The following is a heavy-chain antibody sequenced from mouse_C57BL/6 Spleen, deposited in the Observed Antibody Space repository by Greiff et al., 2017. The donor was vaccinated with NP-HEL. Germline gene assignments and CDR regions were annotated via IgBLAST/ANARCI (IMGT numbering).Heavy chain of an antibody. CDR1: GYAFSSSW. D-gene: IGHD1-1*01. J-gene: IGHJ2*01. CDR3: ARSGGSSLDY. V-gene: IGHV1-82*01. Sequence: QVQLKQSGPELVKPGASVKISCKASGYAFSSSWMNWVKQRPGKGLEWIGRIYPGDGDTNYNGKFKGKATLTEDKSSSTAYMQLSSLTSEDSAVDFYARSGGSSLDYWGQGTTLTVSS. CDR2: IYPGDGDT.